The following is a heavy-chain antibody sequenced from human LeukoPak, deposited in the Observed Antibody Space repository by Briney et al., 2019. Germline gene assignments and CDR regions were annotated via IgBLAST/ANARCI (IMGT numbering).Heavy chain of an antibody. CDR1: GDFISSSSYY. D-gene: IGHD4-23*01. V-gene: IGHV4-39*07. CDR3: ARGDYGGGAWYYGMDV. J-gene: IGHJ6*02. Sequence: SETLSLTCTVSGDFISSSSYYWGWIRQPPGKGLEWIGSIYYSGSTYYNPSLKSRVTISVDTSKNQISLKLSSVTAADTAVYYCARGDYGGGAWYYGMDVWGQGTTVTVSS. CDR2: IYYSGST.